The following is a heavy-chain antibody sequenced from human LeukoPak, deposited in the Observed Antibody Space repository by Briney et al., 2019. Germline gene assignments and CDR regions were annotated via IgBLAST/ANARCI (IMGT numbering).Heavy chain of an antibody. V-gene: IGHV4-59*01. Sequence: SETQSLTCTVSGGSISSYYWSWIRQPPGKGLEWIGYIYYSGSTNYNPSLKSRVTISVDTSKNQFSLKLSSVTAADTAVYYCARDNWNYGSSMDVWGQGTTVTVSS. D-gene: IGHD1-7*01. CDR3: ARDNWNYGSSMDV. CDR1: GGSISSYY. CDR2: IYYSGST. J-gene: IGHJ6*02.